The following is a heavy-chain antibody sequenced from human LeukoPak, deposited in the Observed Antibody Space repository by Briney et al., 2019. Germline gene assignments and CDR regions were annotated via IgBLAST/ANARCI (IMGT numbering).Heavy chain of an antibody. J-gene: IGHJ6*02. V-gene: IGHV1-69*04. D-gene: IGHD3-10*01. CDR2: IIPILGIA. CDR1: GGTFSSYT. Sequence: ASVKVSCKASGGTFSSYTISWVRQAPVQGLEWMGRIIPILGIANYAQKCQGRVTITADKSTSTAYMELSSLRSEDTAVYYCAREEWEFDGMDVWGQGTTVTVSS. CDR3: AREEWEFDGMDV.